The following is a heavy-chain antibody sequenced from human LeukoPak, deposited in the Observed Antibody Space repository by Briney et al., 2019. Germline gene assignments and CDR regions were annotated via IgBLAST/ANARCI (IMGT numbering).Heavy chain of an antibody. J-gene: IGHJ6*03. V-gene: IGHV1-69*05. D-gene: IGHD2-15*01. CDR3: ARALGYCSGGSCYGKDYYYYMDV. Sequence: ASVKVSCKASGGTFSSYAISWVRQAPGQGLEWMGRIIPIFGTANYAQKFQGRVTITTDESTSTAYMELSSLRSEDTAVYYCARALGYCSGGSCYGKDYYYYMDVWGKGTTATVSS. CDR1: GGTFSSYA. CDR2: IIPIFGTA.